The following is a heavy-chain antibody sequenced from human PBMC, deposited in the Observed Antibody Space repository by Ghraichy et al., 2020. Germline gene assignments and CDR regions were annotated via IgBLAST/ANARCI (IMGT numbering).Heavy chain of an antibody. J-gene: IGHJ6*03. D-gene: IGHD6-19*01. Sequence: GGSLRLSCAASGFTFSTYGMHWVRQAPGKGLEWVAVISYDGSNEYYADSVKGRFTISRDNSKNTLYLQMNSLRAEDTAVYYCAKDSPQWLVTPYMDVWGKGTTVTVSS. CDR3: AKDSPQWLVTPYMDV. CDR1: GFTFSTYG. V-gene: IGHV3-30*18. CDR2: ISYDGSNE.